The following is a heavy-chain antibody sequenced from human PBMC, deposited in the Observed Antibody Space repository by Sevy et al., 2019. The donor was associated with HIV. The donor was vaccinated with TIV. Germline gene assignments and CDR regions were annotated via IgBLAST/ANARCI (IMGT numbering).Heavy chain of an antibody. CDR1: GYTFTSYG. Sequence: GSVKVPCKASGYTFTSYGISWVRQAPGQGLEWMGWISAYNGNTNYVQKLQGRVTMTTDTSTSTAYMELRSLRSDDTAVYYCARRGLYYYDSSGYYLTPNDAFDIWGQGTMVTVSS. V-gene: IGHV1-18*01. D-gene: IGHD3-22*01. J-gene: IGHJ3*02. CDR2: ISAYNGNT. CDR3: ARRGLYYYDSSGYYLTPNDAFDI.